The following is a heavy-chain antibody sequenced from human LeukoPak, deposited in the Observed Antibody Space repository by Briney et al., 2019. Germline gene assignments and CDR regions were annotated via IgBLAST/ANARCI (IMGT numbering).Heavy chain of an antibody. CDR3: ARGLAAAGTRGPY. CDR2: IKQDGSEK. D-gene: IGHD6-13*01. J-gene: IGHJ4*02. CDR1: GFIFSRYW. V-gene: IGHV3-7*04. Sequence: GGSLRLSCATSGFIFSRYWMSWVRQAPGKGLEWVANIKQDGSEKYYVDSVKGRFTISRDNAKNSLYLQMNSLRAEDTAVYYCARGLAAAGTRGPYWGQGTLVTVSS.